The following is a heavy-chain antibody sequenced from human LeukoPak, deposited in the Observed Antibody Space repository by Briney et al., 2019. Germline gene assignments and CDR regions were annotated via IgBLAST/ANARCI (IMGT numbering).Heavy chain of an antibody. CDR1: GFTYNRNA. CDR2: HGCSGVKT. CDR3: VRRGDASSGWGDHDF. V-gene: IGHV3-23*01. J-gene: IGHJ4*02. D-gene: IGHD6-19*01. Sequence: GGSLRLFCAASGFTYNRNAIRWVREASAKGLEYDSTHGCSGVKTFYADSVKGRFTISRDNSKNMVHLQMNSLTREDTALYYCVRRGDASSGWGDHDFWGQGALVNVSS.